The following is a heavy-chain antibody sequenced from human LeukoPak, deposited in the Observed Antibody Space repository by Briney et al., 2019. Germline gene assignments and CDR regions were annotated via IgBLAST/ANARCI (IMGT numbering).Heavy chain of an antibody. CDR2: ISGSGGST. D-gene: IGHD4-17*01. J-gene: IGHJ4*02. CDR3: AKDYRDDDYGDYSDY. CDR1: GFTVSSNY. V-gene: IGHV3-23*01. Sequence: PGGSLRLSCAASGFTVSSNYMSWVRQAPGKGLEWVSAISGSGGSTYYADSVKGRFTISRDNSKNTLYLQMNSLRAEDTAVYYCAKDYRDDDYGDYSDYWGQGTLVTVSS.